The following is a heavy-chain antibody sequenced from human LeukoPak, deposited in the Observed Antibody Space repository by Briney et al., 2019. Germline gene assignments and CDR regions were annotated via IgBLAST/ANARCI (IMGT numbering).Heavy chain of an antibody. CDR2: ISNSGTTT. CDR3: ARKGEWDMVRGALDY. CDR1: EFTFSSYE. J-gene: IGHJ4*02. V-gene: IGHV3-48*03. D-gene: IGHD3-10*01. Sequence: GGCLRLSCAASEFTFSSYEMNWVRQAPGKGLEWGSYISNSGTTTYYADSVKGRFTISRDNAKSSLYLQMNSLRAEDTAVYYCARKGEWDMVRGALDYWGQGTLVTVSS.